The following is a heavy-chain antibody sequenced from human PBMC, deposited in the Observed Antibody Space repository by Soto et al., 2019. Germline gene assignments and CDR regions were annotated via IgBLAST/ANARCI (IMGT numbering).Heavy chain of an antibody. CDR2: IDPSDSYT. J-gene: IGHJ6*02. D-gene: IGHD6-6*01. CDR1: GYSFTSYW. Sequence: VGSVKISCNGSGYSFTSYWISWVRQMPWKGLEWMGRIDPSDSYTNYSPSFQGHVTISADKSISTAYLQWSSLKASDTAMYYCARPLSEYDPPYYYYGMDVWGQGTTVTVSS. V-gene: IGHV5-10-1*01. CDR3: ARPLSEYDPPYYYYGMDV.